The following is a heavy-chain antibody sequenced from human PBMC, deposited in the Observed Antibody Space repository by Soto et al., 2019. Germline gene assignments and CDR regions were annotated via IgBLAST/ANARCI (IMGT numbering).Heavy chain of an antibody. CDR2: MNPNSGHT. J-gene: IGHJ4*02. CDR1: GYTFTSHD. Sequence: ASVKVSCKASGYTFTSHDINWMRQTTGQGLEWMGWMNPNSGHTNYAQKFQGRVTMTRDTSISTAYMELTNLRSEDTAIYYCARVYYYFSSRQPTQGVYFDYWGQGTLVTVS. CDR3: ARVYYYFSSRQPTQGVYFDY. V-gene: IGHV1-8*01. D-gene: IGHD3-22*01.